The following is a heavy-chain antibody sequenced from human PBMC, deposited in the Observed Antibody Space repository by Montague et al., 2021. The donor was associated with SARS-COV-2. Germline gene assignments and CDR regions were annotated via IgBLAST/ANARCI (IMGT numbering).Heavy chain of an antibody. Sequence: SLRLSCAASGFTFEECAMYWVRQVPGKGLEWVSGISWNSNMIGYADSVKGRFTISRDNAKNSLFLQMDSLRPEDTAFYYCARGYSKYGMDVWGQGTTVTVSS. J-gene: IGHJ6*02. V-gene: IGHV3-9*01. CDR1: GFTFEECA. CDR2: ISWNSNMI. D-gene: IGHD2-21*01. CDR3: ARGYSKYGMDV.